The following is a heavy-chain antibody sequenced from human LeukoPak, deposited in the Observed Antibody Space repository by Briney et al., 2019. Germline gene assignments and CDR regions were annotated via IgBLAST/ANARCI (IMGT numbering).Heavy chain of an antibody. CDR1: GFTFSNAW. CDR2: IKGKTDGGTT. V-gene: IGHV3-15*01. Sequence: PGGSLRLSCAASGFTFSNAWMSWVRQAPGKGLEWVGRIKGKTDGGTTDYAAPVKGRFTISRDDSKNTLYLQMNSLKTEDTAVYYCTTDSYYDFWSGYLYYFDYWGQGTLVTVSS. D-gene: IGHD3-3*01. J-gene: IGHJ4*02. CDR3: TTDSYYDFWSGYLYYFDY.